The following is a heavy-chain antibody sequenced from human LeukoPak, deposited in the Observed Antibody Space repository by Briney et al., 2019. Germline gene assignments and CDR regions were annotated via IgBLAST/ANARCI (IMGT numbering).Heavy chain of an antibody. V-gene: IGHV4-61*08. J-gene: IGHJ4*02. CDR3: ARLGIRHPFQRGCSGGSCYLDY. Sequence: PSETLSLTCTVSGGSISSGGYYWSWIRQPPGKGLEWIGYIYYSGSTNYNPSLKSRVTISVDTSKNQFSLKLSSVTAADTAVYYCARLGIRHPFQRGCSGGSCYLDYWGQGTLVTVSS. CDR1: GGSISSGGYY. CDR2: IYYSGST. D-gene: IGHD2-15*01.